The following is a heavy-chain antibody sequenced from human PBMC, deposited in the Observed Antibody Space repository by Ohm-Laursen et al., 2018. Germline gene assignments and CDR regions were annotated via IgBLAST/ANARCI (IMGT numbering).Heavy chain of an antibody. CDR2: ISWNSGSI. Sequence: SLRLSCTASGFTFDDYAMHWVRQAPGKGLEWVSGISWNSGSIGYADSVKGRFTISRDNAKNSLYLQMNSLRAEDTALYYCAKDGDWGSSSFRLLFDYWGQGTLVTVSS. CDR3: AKDGDWGSSSFRLLFDY. D-gene: IGHD6-6*01. V-gene: IGHV3-9*01. CDR1: GFTFDDYA. J-gene: IGHJ4*02.